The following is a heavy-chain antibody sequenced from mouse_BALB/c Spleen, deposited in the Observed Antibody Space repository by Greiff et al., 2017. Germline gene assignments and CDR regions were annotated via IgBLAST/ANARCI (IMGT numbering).Heavy chain of an antibody. CDR1: GYAFTNYL. CDR3: ARSRTYYGNYEVAAY. CDR2: INPGSGGT. J-gene: IGHJ3*01. V-gene: IGHV1-54*03. Sequence: QVQLQQSGAELVRPGTSVKVSCKASGYAFTNYLIEWVKQRPGQGLEWIGVINPGSGGTNYNEKFKGKATLTADKSSSTAYMQLSSLTSDDSAVYFCARSRTYYGNYEVAAYWGQGTLVTVSA. D-gene: IGHD2-10*01.